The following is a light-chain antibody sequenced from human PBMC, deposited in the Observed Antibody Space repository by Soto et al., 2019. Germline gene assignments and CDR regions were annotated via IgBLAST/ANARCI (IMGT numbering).Light chain of an antibody. Sequence: QSVLTQPPSASGTPGQRVTISCSGSSSNIGSNYVYWYQQLPGTAPKLIIYSNNQRPSGVPDRFSGSKSGTSASLAISGLRSEDEADYYCAAWDDSLSGVFGGGTKLPVL. CDR2: SNN. CDR3: AAWDDSLSGV. J-gene: IGLJ3*02. V-gene: IGLV1-47*02. CDR1: SSNIGSNY.